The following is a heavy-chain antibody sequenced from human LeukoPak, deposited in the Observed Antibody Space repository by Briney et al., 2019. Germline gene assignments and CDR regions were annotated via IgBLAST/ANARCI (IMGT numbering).Heavy chain of an antibody. Sequence: SETLSLTCTVSGGSISSYYWSWIRQPPGKGLEWIGYIYYSGSTNYNPSLKSRVTISVDTSKNQFSLKLSSVTAADTAVYYCAGQRIVGAQIDYWGQGTLVTVSS. CDR2: IYYSGST. CDR1: GGSISSYY. V-gene: IGHV4-59*08. D-gene: IGHD1-26*01. CDR3: AGQRIVGAQIDY. J-gene: IGHJ4*02.